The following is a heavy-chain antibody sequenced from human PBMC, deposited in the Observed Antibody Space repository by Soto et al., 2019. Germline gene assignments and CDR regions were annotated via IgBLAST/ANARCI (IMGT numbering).Heavy chain of an antibody. CDR3: AKAFHYGSASSYQTFDY. V-gene: IGHV3-23*01. CDR2: IGDNT. Sequence: EVQLLESGGGLVQPGGSLRLSCAASGFSFSNYPMTWVRQAPGKGLEWVSTIGDNTYYVDSVKGRFTISRDNSKNTLYLRMNSLRAEDTAVYYCAKAFHYGSASSYQTFDYWGQGTLVTVSS. CDR1: GFSFSNYP. D-gene: IGHD3-10*01. J-gene: IGHJ4*02.